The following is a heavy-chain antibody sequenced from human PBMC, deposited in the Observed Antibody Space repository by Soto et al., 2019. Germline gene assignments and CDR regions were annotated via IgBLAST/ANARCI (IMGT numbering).Heavy chain of an antibody. D-gene: IGHD3-22*01. CDR3: ARDARYYDSSGYYPPDAFDI. Sequence: GASVKVSCKASGGTFSSYAISWVRQAPGQGLEWMGGIIPIFGTANYAQKFQGRVTITADESTSTAYMGLSSLRSEDTAVYYCARDARYYDSSGYYPPDAFDIWGQGTMVTVSS. CDR1: GGTFSSYA. V-gene: IGHV1-69*13. J-gene: IGHJ3*02. CDR2: IIPIFGTA.